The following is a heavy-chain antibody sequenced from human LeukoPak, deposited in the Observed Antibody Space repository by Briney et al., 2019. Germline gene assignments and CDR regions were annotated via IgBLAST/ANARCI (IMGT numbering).Heavy chain of an antibody. CDR3: ARVWWRRGYWFDS. CDR1: GDSIINGSYY. Sequence: SETLSLTCTVSGDSIINGSYYWIWLRQPAGKTLEWIGRIYTSSSTNYNPSVDSRATITIDTTHNQFPLRLSSVTAADTAIYYCARVWWRRGYWFDSWGQGTLVTVSS. V-gene: IGHV4-61*02. J-gene: IGHJ5*01. D-gene: IGHD3-10*01. CDR2: IYTSSST.